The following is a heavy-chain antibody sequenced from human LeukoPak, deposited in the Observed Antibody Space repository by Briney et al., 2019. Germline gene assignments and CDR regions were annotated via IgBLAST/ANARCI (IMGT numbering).Heavy chain of an antibody. D-gene: IGHD3-10*01. CDR2: ISAYNGNT. V-gene: IGHV1-18*01. J-gene: IGHJ6*02. Sequence: ASVKVSCKASGYTFTSYGISWVRQAPGQGLEWMGWISAYNGNTNYAQKLQGRVTMTTDTSTSTAYMELRSLRSDDAAVYYCAREGGYYGSDYGMDVWGQGTTVTVSS. CDR3: AREGGYYGSDYGMDV. CDR1: GYTFTSYG.